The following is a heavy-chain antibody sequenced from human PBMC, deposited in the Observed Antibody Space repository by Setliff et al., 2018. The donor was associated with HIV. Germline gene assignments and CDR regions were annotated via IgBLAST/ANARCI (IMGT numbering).Heavy chain of an antibody. CDR2: IYTSGST. CDR3: ARSDNFWSAESSFDY. J-gene: IGHJ4*02. V-gene: IGHV4-61*09. D-gene: IGHD3-3*01. Sequence: SETLSLTCTVSGGSISSGSYSWSWIRQPAGKGLEWIGHIYTSGSTNYNPSLRSRVTISVDTSKNQFSLNLSSVTAADTAVYYCARSDNFWSAESSFDYWGQGTLVTVSS. CDR1: GGSISSGSYS.